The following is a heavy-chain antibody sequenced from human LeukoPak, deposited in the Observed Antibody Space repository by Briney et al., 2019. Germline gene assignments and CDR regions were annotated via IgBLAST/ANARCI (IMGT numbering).Heavy chain of an antibody. V-gene: IGHV4-34*01. D-gene: IGHD6-19*01. Sequence: SETLSLTCAVCGGSFSGYYWSWVRQPPGKGLEWIGEINHSGSTNYNPSLKSRVTISVDTSKNQFSLKLSSVTAADTAVYYCARGHSSGWRSYYFDYWGQGTLVTVSS. CDR3: ARGHSSGWRSYYFDY. CDR1: GGSFSGYY. CDR2: INHSGST. J-gene: IGHJ4*02.